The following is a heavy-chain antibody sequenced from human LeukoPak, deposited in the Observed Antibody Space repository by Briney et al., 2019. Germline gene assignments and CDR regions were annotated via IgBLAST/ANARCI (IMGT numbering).Heavy chain of an antibody. V-gene: IGHV1-2*02. CDR1: GYTFTGYY. CDR3: ARMSYYDRRGDNGFAP. J-gene: IGHJ5*02. CDR2: INPNSGGT. Sequence: ASVKVSCKASGYTFTGYYMHWVRQAPGQGLEWMGWINPNSGGTNYAQKFQGRVTMTRDTSISTAYMELSRLRSDDTAVYYCARMSYYDRRGDNGFAPWGQGTLVIVSS. D-gene: IGHD3-22*01.